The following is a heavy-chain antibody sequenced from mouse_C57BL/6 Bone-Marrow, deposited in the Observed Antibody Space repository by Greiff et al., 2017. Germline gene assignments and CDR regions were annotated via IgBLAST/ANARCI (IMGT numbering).Heavy chain of an antibody. D-gene: IGHD3-3*01. J-gene: IGHJ3*01. Sequence: QVQLQQPGAELVKPGASVKLSCKASGYTFTSYWMHWVKQRPGRGLEWIGRIDPNGGGTKYNEKFKSKATLTVDKTSRTAYMQLSSLTSEDSAVYYWAKPPRWDRGWFAYWGQGTLVTVSA. CDR2: IDPNGGGT. CDR3: AKPPRWDRGWFAY. V-gene: IGHV1-72*01. CDR1: GYTFTSYW.